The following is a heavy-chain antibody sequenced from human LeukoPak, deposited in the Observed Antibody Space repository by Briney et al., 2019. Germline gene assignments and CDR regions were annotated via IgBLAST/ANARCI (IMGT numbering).Heavy chain of an antibody. CDR1: GGSISSYY. V-gene: IGHV4-4*07. D-gene: IGHD3-22*01. Sequence: SETLSLTCTVSGGSISSYYWSWIRQPAGKGLEWIGRIYTSGSTNYNPSLKSRVTMSVDTSKDQFSLKLSSVTAADTAVYYCARDQGDSSGYYYGGVDYWGQGTLVTVSS. CDR2: IYTSGST. J-gene: IGHJ4*02. CDR3: ARDQGDSSGYYYGGVDY.